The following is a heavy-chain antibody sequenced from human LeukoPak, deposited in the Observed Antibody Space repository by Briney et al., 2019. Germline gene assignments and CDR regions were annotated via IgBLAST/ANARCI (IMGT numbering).Heavy chain of an antibody. J-gene: IGHJ4*02. CDR1: GFTFSSYA. V-gene: IGHV3-66*01. D-gene: IGHD2-15*01. CDR3: AREGVIGEAAQRGYFDY. Sequence: PGGSLRLSCAASGFTFSSYAMSWVRLAPGKGLQWVSVIYSGGSTYYADSVKGRFTISRDNSKNTLYLQMNSLRAEDTAVYYCAREGVIGEAAQRGYFDYWGQGTLVTVSS. CDR2: IYSGGST.